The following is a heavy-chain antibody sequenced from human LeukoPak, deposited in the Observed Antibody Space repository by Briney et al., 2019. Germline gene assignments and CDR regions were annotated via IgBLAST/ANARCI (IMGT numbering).Heavy chain of an antibody. J-gene: IGHJ4*02. CDR2: IYFSGST. Sequence: SETLSLTCTVSGGSISSYYWSWIRQPPGKGLEWMGYIYFSGSTTYNPALKSRVTISVDTSKNQFSLKMSSVTAADTAVYYCATLPLHWGQGTLVTVSS. CDR1: GGSISSYY. V-gene: IGHV4-59*01. CDR3: ATLPLH.